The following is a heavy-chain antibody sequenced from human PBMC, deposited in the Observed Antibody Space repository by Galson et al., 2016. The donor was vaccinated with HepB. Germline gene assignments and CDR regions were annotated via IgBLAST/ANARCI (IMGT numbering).Heavy chain of an antibody. V-gene: IGHV4-39*01. CDR2: VYFSGTT. CDR1: GGSIASSSYY. D-gene: IGHD2-21*02. CDR3: ARLVAYCVGDCYPY. J-gene: IGHJ4*02. Sequence: SETLSLTCSVSGGSIASSSYYWGWIRQPPGKGLEWIGCVYFSGTTYSNPPLKSRVSMSVATSTNQFSLNLNSVTAADTAVYYCARLVAYCVGDCYPYWGQGTLVTVSS.